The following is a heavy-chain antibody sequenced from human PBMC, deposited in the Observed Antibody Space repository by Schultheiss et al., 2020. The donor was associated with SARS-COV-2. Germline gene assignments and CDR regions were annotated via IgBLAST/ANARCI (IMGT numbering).Heavy chain of an antibody. Sequence: SETLSLTCAVYGGSFSGYYWSWIRQPPGKGLEWIGEINHSGSTNYNPSLKSRVTISVDKSKNQFSLKLSSVTAADTAVYYCARDRYCSSTSCYTRGYNWFDPWGQGTLVTVSS. CDR1: GGSFSGYY. CDR2: INHSGST. CDR3: ARDRYCSSTSCYTRGYNWFDP. D-gene: IGHD2-2*02. J-gene: IGHJ5*02. V-gene: IGHV4-34*01.